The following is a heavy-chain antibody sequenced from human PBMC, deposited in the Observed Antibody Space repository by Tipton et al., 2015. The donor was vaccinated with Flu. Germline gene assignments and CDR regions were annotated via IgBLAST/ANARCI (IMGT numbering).Heavy chain of an antibody. CDR1: GFVFSVYA. D-gene: IGHD2-8*01. Sequence: SLRLSCTASGFVFSVYAIHWVRQAPGKGLEWVSVIWNDGSKKYYAESVMGRFTISRDNAKNSLYLQMNSLRTEDTAVYYCARDFAIQQQLCTNGICYSARVWYFDLWGRGTLVTVSS. J-gene: IGHJ2*01. V-gene: IGHV3-33*01. CDR2: IWNDGSKK. CDR3: ARDFAIQQQLCTNGICYSARVWYFDL.